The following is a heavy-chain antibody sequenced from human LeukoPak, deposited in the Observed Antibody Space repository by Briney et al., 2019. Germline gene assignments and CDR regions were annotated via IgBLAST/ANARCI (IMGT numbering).Heavy chain of an antibody. CDR3: AGYGPPLDYYFDY. J-gene: IGHJ4*02. CDR1: GGTFSSYA. Sequence: ASVKVSCKASGGTFSSYAISWVRQAPGQGLEWMGGIIPIFGTANYAQKFQGRVTITTDESTSTAYMELSSLRSEDTAVYYCAGYGPPLDYYFDYWGQGILVTVSS. CDR2: IIPIFGTA. D-gene: IGHD3-10*01. V-gene: IGHV1-69*05.